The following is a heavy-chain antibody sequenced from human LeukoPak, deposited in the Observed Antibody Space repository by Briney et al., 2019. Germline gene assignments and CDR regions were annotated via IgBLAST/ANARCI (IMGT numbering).Heavy chain of an antibody. CDR2: IYYIGST. D-gene: IGHD3-16*02. Sequence: SETLSLTCTVSGGSISTYYWSWIRQPPGKGLEWIGYIYYIGSTNYNPSLKSRVTISVDTSNNQFSLKLSSVTAADTAVYYCARVLSDYVWGSYRSPNRDDAFDIWGQGTMVTVSS. J-gene: IGHJ3*02. CDR3: ARVLSDYVWGSYRSPNRDDAFDI. V-gene: IGHV4-59*12. CDR1: GGSISTYY.